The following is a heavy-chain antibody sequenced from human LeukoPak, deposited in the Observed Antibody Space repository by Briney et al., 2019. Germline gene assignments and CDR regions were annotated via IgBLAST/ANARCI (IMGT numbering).Heavy chain of an antibody. J-gene: IGHJ4*02. Sequence: GGSLRLSCAASGFTFSSYWMSWVRQAPGKGLEWVANIKQDGREKYYVDSVKGRFTISRDNAKNSLYLQMNSLRAEDTAVYYCAKGDVSVTREFDYWGQGTLVTVSS. CDR2: IKQDGREK. D-gene: IGHD7-27*01. V-gene: IGHV3-7*01. CDR3: AKGDVSVTREFDY. CDR1: GFTFSSYW.